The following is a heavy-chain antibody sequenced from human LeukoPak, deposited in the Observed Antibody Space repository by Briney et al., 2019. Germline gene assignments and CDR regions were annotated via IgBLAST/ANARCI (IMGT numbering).Heavy chain of an antibody. V-gene: IGHV4-4*07. CDR3: ARVTYYYDSKSPSSGWFDP. CDR2: IYTSGST. Sequence: ASETLSLTCTVSGGSISSYYWSWIRQPAGKGLEWIGRIYTSGSTNYNPSLKSRVTMSVDTSKNQFSLKLSSVTAADTAVYYCARVTYYYDSKSPSSGWFDPWGQGTLVTVSS. D-gene: IGHD3-22*01. J-gene: IGHJ5*02. CDR1: GGSISSYY.